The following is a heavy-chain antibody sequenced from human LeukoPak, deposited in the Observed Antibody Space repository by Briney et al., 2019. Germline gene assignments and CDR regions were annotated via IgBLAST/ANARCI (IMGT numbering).Heavy chain of an antibody. CDR3: ARGGIPDY. J-gene: IGHJ4*02. D-gene: IGHD2-21*01. Sequence: PSETLSLTCTVSGGSLSIGGYYWSWIRQHPEKGLGWIGYIYYSGTTYYNPSLKSRVTISVDTSKSQFSLKVTSVTAADSAVYYCARGGIPDYWGQGILVTVSS. V-gene: IGHV4-31*03. CDR2: IYYSGTT. CDR1: GGSLSIGGYY.